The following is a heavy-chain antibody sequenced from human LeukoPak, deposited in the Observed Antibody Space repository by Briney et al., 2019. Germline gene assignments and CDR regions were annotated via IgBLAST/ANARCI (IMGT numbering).Heavy chain of an antibody. J-gene: IGHJ4*02. V-gene: IGHV3-64D*06. CDR3: VKDHEYSYDY. Sequence: PGGSLRLSCSASGFIFNKYAMHWVRQAPGKGLEFVSTISINGDNTYYADSVKGRFTIFRDNSKNTLYLQMRSLRVEDTAVYYCVKDHEYSYDYWGLGTLVTVSS. CDR2: ISINGDNT. CDR1: GFIFNKYA. D-gene: IGHD4-11*01.